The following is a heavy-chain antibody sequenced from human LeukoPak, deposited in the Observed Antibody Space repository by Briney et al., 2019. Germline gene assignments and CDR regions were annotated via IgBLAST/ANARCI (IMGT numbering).Heavy chain of an antibody. CDR3: ARGREQLVPFDY. CDR1: GGTFSSYA. D-gene: IGHD6-13*01. Sequence: GASVKVSCKASGGTFSSYAISWVRQAPGQGLEWMGGIIPIFGTANYAQKFQGRVTITADKSTSTAYMELSSLRSEDTAVYYCARGREQLVPFDYWGQGTLVTVSS. J-gene: IGHJ4*02. CDR2: IIPIFGTA. V-gene: IGHV1-69*06.